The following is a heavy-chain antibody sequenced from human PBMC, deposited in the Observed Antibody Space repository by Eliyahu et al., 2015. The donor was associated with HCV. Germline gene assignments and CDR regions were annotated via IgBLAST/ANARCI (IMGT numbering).Heavy chain of an antibody. V-gene: IGHV3-30-3*01. D-gene: IGHD2-21*02. CDR1: GFMFSNYA. CDR3: ARDPLSNVVVTGIRLHRYDAYGMDA. J-gene: IGHJ6*02. CDR2: ISYDGTNK. Sequence: QVQLVESGGXVVQPXKSLRLSCVSSGFMFSNYAXNWVRPTPKGLDWVSVISYDGTNKFYADSVTGRFTISRDNSKNTLYLQMNSLRAEDTATYYCARDPLSNVVVTGIRLHRYDAYGMDAWGQGTTVTVSS.